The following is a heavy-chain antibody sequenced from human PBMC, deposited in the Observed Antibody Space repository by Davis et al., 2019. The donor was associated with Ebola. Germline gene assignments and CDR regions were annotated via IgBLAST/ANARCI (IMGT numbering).Heavy chain of an antibody. CDR1: GGSISSGGYY. V-gene: IGHV4-31*03. D-gene: IGHD5-24*01. J-gene: IGHJ6*02. CDR3: ARGFSLDGYNYLAHYYGMDV. CDR2: IYYSGST. Sequence: PSETLSLTCTFSGGSISSGGYYWSWIRQHPGKGLEWIGYIYYSGSTYYNPSLKSRVTISVDTSKNQFSLKLSSVTAADTAVYYCARGFSLDGYNYLAHYYGMDVWGQGTTVTVSS.